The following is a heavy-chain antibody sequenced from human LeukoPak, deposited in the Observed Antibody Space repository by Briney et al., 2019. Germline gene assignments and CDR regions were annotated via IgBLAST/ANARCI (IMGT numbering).Heavy chain of an antibody. V-gene: IGHV4-30-4*01. CDR1: GGSLSSGGYY. D-gene: IGHD3-10*01. J-gene: IGHJ5*02. CDR2: IYYSGST. CDR3: ARQYGSGSYYNWFDP. Sequence: SETLSLTCTVSGGSLSSGGYYWSWIRQPPGKGLEWIGYIYYSGSTYYNPSLKSRVTISVDTFKNQFSLKLSSVTAADTAVYYCARQYGSGSYYNWFDPWGQGTLVTVSS.